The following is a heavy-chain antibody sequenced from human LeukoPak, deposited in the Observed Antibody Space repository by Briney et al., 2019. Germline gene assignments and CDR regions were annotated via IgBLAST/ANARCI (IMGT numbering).Heavy chain of an antibody. CDR2: INHSGST. CDR1: GGSFSGYY. Sequence: SETLSLTCAVYGGSFSGYYWSWIRQPPGKGLEWIGEINHSGSTNYNPSLKSRVTISVDTSKNQFSLKLSSVTAADTAVYYCARGRDHDYGDYVGTYDCWGQGTLVTVSS. J-gene: IGHJ4*02. CDR3: ARGRDHDYGDYVGTYDC. V-gene: IGHV4-34*01. D-gene: IGHD4-17*01.